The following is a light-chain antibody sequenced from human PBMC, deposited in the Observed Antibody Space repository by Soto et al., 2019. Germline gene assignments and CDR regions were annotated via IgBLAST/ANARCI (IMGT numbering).Light chain of an antibody. V-gene: IGKV3-20*01. Sequence: IVLTQSPDTLSLPPGERATLSCRASQSLSSNSLAWYQQKPGQSPRLLIYDASSRATGIPDRFSGGGSGTDFTRTITRLEPEDFAVYYCQQYGSSLITFGQGTRLEIK. CDR1: QSLSSNS. CDR3: QQYGSSLIT. CDR2: DAS. J-gene: IGKJ5*01.